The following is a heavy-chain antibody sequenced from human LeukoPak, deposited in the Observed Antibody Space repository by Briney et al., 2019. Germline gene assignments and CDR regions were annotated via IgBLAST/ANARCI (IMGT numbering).Heavy chain of an antibody. Sequence: PGGSLRLSCTASGFSVSSNFMSWVRQAPGKGLEWVSVLYSGANTYYADSVKGRFTISRDNSKNTLYLQMNSLRADDTAVYYCAREGGSGDAFDIWGQGTMVTVSS. CDR2: LYSGANT. J-gene: IGHJ3*02. CDR3: AREGGSGDAFDI. CDR1: GFSVSSNF. D-gene: IGHD6-19*01. V-gene: IGHV3-53*01.